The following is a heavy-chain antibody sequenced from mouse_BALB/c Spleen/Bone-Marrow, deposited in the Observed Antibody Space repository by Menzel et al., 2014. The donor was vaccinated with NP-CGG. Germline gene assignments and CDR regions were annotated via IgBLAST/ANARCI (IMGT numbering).Heavy chain of an antibody. J-gene: IGHJ4*01. CDR1: GYSFTSYW. CDR2: IYPGNSDT. Sequence: VQLQQSGTALTRPGASVKMSCKASGYSFTSYWMHWVKQRPGQGLEWIGAIYPGNSDTSYNQKFKGKAKLTAVTSATTAYMEFSSLTNEDSAVYYCTRVTMAMDYWGQGTSVTVSS. CDR3: TRVTMAMDY. D-gene: IGHD1-1*02. V-gene: IGHV1-5*01.